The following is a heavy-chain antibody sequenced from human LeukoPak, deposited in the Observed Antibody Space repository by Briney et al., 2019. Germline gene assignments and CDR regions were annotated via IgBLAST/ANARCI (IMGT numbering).Heavy chain of an antibody. CDR1: GFTFSNHG. CDR3: ARARSSWEPFDY. D-gene: IGHD6-13*01. Sequence: SGGSLRLSCAASGFTFSNHGMHWVRQAPGKGLEWVSSISSSSSYIYYADSVKGRFTLSRDNAKNSLYLQMNSLRAEDTAVYYCARARSSWEPFDYWGQGTLVTVSS. CDR2: ISSSSSYI. J-gene: IGHJ4*02. V-gene: IGHV3-21*01.